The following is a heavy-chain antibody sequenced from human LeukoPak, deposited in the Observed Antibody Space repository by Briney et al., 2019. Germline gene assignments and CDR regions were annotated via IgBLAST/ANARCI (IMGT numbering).Heavy chain of an antibody. V-gene: IGHV3-11*05. D-gene: IGHD3-10*01. Sequence: GGSLRLSCAASGFTFNSYAMSWVRQAPGKGLEWVSYISSSSSYTNYADSVKGRFTISRDNAKNSLYLQMNSLRAEDTAVYYCARDMRGFRGMDVWGQGTTVTVSS. CDR2: ISSSSSYT. CDR3: ARDMRGFRGMDV. J-gene: IGHJ6*02. CDR1: GFTFNSYA.